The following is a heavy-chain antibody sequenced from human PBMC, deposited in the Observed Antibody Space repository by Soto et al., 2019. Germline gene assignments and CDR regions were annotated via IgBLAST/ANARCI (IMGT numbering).Heavy chain of an antibody. CDR1: GFSLTSNEMC. D-gene: IGHD2-21*01. Sequence: QITLKESGPTLVKPTQTLTLTCTFSGFSLTSNEMCVGWIRQPPGQALEWLALIYWTDEKRYSPSLKSRLSITKDTSKNQVVLTMTNMNPVDTATYYCAPWRGGYCDCWGQGTLVTVSS. V-gene: IGHV2-5*01. CDR2: IYWTDEK. J-gene: IGHJ4*02. CDR3: APWRGGYCDC.